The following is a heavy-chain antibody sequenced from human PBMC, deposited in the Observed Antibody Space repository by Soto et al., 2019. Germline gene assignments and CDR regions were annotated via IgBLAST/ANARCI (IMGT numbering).Heavy chain of an antibody. CDR3: PTDGYVATVVIFDF. CDR1: GFTFSNAW. Sequence: GGSLRLSCAASGFTFSNAWMSWVRQAPGKGLEWVGRIKSKTDGGTTDYAAPVKGRFTISRDASKNTLYRQMNSQKTEDTAVYYCPTDGYVATVVIFDFWGRGALVTVSS. D-gene: IGHD5-12*01. V-gene: IGHV3-15*01. CDR2: IKSKTDGGTT. J-gene: IGHJ4*02.